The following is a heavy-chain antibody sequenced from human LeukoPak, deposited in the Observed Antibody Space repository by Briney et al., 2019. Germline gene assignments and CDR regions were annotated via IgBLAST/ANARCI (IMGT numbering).Heavy chain of an antibody. Sequence: SETLSLTCAVYGGSFSGYYWSWIRQPPGKGLEWIGEINHSGSTNYNPSLKSRVTISVDTSKNQFSLKLSSVTAADTAVYYCARGLYDRSGYYFDNWGQGTLVTVSS. J-gene: IGHJ4*02. V-gene: IGHV4-34*01. CDR2: INHSGST. CDR3: ARGLYDRSGYYFDN. D-gene: IGHD3-22*01. CDR1: GGSFSGYY.